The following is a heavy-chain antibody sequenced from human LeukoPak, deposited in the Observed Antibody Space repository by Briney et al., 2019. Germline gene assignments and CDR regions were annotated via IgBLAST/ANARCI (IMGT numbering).Heavy chain of an antibody. CDR3: ARGKRDTAMVNENYFDY. Sequence: PSETLSLTCAVYGGSFSGYYWSWIRQPPGKGLEWIGEINHSGSTNYNPSLKSRVTISVDTSKNQFSLKLSSVTAADTAVYYCARGKRDTAMVNENYFDYWGQGTLSPSPQ. CDR2: INHSGST. J-gene: IGHJ4*02. CDR1: GGSFSGYY. V-gene: IGHV4-34*01. D-gene: IGHD5-18*01.